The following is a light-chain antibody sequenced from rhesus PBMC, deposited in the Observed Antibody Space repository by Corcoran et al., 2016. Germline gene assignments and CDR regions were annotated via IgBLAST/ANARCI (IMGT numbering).Light chain of an antibody. V-gene: IGKV3-24*04. J-gene: IGKJ4*01. CDR3: LQSSNWPLA. CDR2: GAA. Sequence: EIVMTQSPATLALSPGERATLSCRASQCASSYLAWYQQKPGQAPRLLIYGAASRATGIPDRFSGSGSGTEFTLTLRSLGPEDVGVYFCLQSSNWPLAFGGGTKVEL. CDR1: QCASSY.